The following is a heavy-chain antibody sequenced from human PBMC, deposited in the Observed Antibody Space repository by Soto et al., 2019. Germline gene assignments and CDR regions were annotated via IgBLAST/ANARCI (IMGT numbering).Heavy chain of an antibody. D-gene: IGHD5-12*01. CDR3: ARGLRVATIDYYYYYMDV. CDR1: GGTFSSYA. J-gene: IGHJ6*03. V-gene: IGHV1-69*13. Sequence: SVKVSCKASGGTFSSYAISWVRQAPGQGLEWMGGIIPIFGTANYAQKFQGRVTITADESTSTAYMELSSLRSEDTAVYYCARGLRVATIDYYYYYMDVWGTGTTVTVAS. CDR2: IIPIFGTA.